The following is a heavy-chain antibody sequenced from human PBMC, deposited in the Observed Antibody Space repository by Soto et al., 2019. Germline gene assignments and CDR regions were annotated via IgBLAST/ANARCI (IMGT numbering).Heavy chain of an antibody. V-gene: IGHV3-30*18. Sequence: VQLVESGGGVVQPGRSLRLSCAASGFTFSSYGMHWVRQAPGKGLEWVAVISYDGSNKYYADSVKGRFTISRDNSKNTLYLQMNSLRAEDTAVYYCAKATERTTGYWGQGTLVTVSS. D-gene: IGHD1-7*01. J-gene: IGHJ4*02. CDR1: GFTFSSYG. CDR3: AKATERTTGY. CDR2: ISYDGSNK.